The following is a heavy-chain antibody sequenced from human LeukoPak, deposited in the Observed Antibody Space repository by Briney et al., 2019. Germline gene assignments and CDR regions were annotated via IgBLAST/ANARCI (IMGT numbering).Heavy chain of an antibody. D-gene: IGHD2-2*01. V-gene: IGHV1-18*01. CDR3: ASGYCSSTSCNAFDI. J-gene: IGHJ3*02. Sequence: EASVKVSCKASGYTFTSYGISWVRQAPGQGLEWMGWISAYNGNTNYAQKLQGRVTMTTDTSTSTAYMELRSLRSDDTAVYYCASGYCSSTSCNAFDIWGQGTMVTVSS. CDR2: ISAYNGNT. CDR1: GYTFTSYG.